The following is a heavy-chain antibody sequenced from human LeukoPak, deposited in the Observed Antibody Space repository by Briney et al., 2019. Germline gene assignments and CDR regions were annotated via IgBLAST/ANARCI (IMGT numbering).Heavy chain of an antibody. CDR3: ARDYPLYCGGDCYNYYYYYMDV. Sequence: SESLSLTCTVSGGSISSYYWSWIRQPPAKGLEWVGYIYYSGSTNYNPYLKSQVTISVDTSKYQFSLKLSSVTAADTAVYYCARDYPLYCGGDCYNYYYYYMDVWGKGTTVTVSS. CDR1: GGSISSYY. V-gene: IGHV4-59*12. D-gene: IGHD2-21*01. CDR2: IYYSGST. J-gene: IGHJ6*03.